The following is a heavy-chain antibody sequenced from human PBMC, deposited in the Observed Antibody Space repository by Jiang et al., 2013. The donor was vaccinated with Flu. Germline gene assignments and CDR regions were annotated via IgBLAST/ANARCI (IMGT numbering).Heavy chain of an antibody. D-gene: IGHD3-22*01. V-gene: IGHV5-51*01. CDR2: IYPGDSDT. CDR1: GYSFTSYW. Sequence: SCKGSGYSFTSYWIGWVRQMPGKGLEWMGIIYPGDSDTRYSPSFQGQVTISADKSISTAYLQWSSLKASDTAMYYCARSLGVTSGYYYFDYWGQGTLVTVSS. J-gene: IGHJ4*02. CDR3: ARSLGVTSGYYYFDY.